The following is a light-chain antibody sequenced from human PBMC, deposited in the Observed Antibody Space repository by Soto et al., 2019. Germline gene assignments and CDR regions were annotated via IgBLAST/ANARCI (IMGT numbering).Light chain of an antibody. CDR1: QKISRSY. CDR3: QQYGRSPYT. J-gene: IGKJ2*01. V-gene: IGKV3-20*01. CDR2: DAS. Sequence: EIVLTQSPGTLSLSPGERATLSCRASQKISRSYLAWYQQKPGQAPRLLIYDASSRATGISDRFSGSGSGTAFTLTISRLEPEGFAVYYCQQYGRSPYTFGQGTKVDI.